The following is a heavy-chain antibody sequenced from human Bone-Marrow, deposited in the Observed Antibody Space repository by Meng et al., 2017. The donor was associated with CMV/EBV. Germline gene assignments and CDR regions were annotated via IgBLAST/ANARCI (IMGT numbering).Heavy chain of an antibody. J-gene: IGHJ4*02. V-gene: IGHV3-48*04. Sequence: GGSLRLSCAASGFTFSSYSMNWVRQAPGKGLEWVSYISSSSSTIYYADSVKGRFTISRENAKNSLCLQMNSLRAEDTAVYYCARVLRANAPDYWGQGTLVTVSS. CDR2: ISSSSSTI. CDR3: ARVLRANAPDY. D-gene: IGHD4/OR15-4a*01. CDR1: GFTFSSYS.